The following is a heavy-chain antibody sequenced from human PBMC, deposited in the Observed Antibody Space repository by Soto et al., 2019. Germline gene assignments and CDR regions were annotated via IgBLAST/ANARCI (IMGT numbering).Heavy chain of an antibody. CDR1: GFTCSSYE. CDR2: ISSSGSTI. CDR3: ARDGALWRGYYYYYYYGMDV. Sequence: EVQLVESGGGLVQPGGSLRLSCAASGFTCSSYEMNWVLQAPGKGLEWVSYISSSGSTIYYADSVKGRFTISRDNAKNSLPLEVNSLRAEDTAVYYCARDGALWRGYYYYYYYGMDVWGQGTTVTVSS. V-gene: IGHV3-48*03. J-gene: IGHJ6*02. D-gene: IGHD3-3*01.